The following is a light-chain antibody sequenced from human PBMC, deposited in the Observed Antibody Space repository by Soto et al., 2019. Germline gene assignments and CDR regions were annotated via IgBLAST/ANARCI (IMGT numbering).Light chain of an antibody. Sequence: DIHMAQSPPSLSASVGDRVTINCRASHNIVTYLNWYQQKAGKAPSLLIYEASHLQSGVPFRFFGSGSGTDFTLTIDNLQHEDSATYYCQQSHSTPPTFGPGTKLEIK. J-gene: IGKJ2*01. CDR1: HNIVTY. V-gene: IGKV1-39*01. CDR2: EAS. CDR3: QQSHSTPPT.